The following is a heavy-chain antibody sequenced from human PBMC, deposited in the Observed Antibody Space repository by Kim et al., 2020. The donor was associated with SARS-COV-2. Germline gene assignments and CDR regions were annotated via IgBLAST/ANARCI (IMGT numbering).Heavy chain of an antibody. D-gene: IGHD3-22*01. CDR2: MNPNSGNT. CDR1: GYTFTSYD. J-gene: IGHJ4*02. Sequence: ASVKVSCKASGYTFTSYDINWVRQATGQGLEWMGWMNPNSGNTGDAQKVQGRVTMTRNTSISTDYMELSSLRSEDTSVYYCASGTCDYYYSSCYRTYYFDYSGQGTLDSVSS. V-gene: IGHV1-8*01. CDR3: ASGTCDYYYSSCYRTYYFDY.